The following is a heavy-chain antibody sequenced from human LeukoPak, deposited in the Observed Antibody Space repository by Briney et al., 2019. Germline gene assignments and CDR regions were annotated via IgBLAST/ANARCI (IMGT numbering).Heavy chain of an antibody. CDR2: INPSGGST. CDR3: ARRADAFDI. CDR1: GYTFTSYY. J-gene: IGHJ3*02. Sequence: GASVKVSCKASGYTFTSYYMHWVRQAPGQGLEWMGIINPSGGSTSYAQKFQGRVTMTRDTSISTAYMELSRLTSDDTAVYYCARRADAFDIWGQGTMVTVSS. V-gene: IGHV1-46*01.